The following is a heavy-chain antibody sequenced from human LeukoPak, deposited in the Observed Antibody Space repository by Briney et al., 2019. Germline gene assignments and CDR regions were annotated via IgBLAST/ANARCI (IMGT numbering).Heavy chain of an antibody. CDR2: MNPNSGGT. Sequence: ASVKVSCKASGYTFTSYDINWVRQATGQGLEWMGWMNPNSGGTNYAQKFQGRVTMTRDTSISTAYMELSRLRSDDTAVYYCARHNSSGYPGDYFDYWGQGTLVTVSS. D-gene: IGHD3-22*01. CDR1: GYTFTSYD. V-gene: IGHV1-2*02. CDR3: ARHNSSGYPGDYFDY. J-gene: IGHJ4*02.